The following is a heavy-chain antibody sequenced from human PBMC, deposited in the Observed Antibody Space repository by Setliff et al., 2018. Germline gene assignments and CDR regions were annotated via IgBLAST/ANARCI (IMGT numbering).Heavy chain of an antibody. D-gene: IGHD4-17*01. CDR3: ARLSRMTTKRDDAFDI. CDR1: GGSFSGYY. J-gene: IGHJ3*02. V-gene: IGHV4-34*01. CDR2: INHSGST. Sequence: KPSETLSLTCAVYGGSFSGYYWSWIRQPPGKGLEWIGEINHSGSTNYNPSLKSRVTISVDTSKNQFSLKLSSVTAADTAVYHCARLSRMTTKRDDAFDIWGQGTMVTVSS.